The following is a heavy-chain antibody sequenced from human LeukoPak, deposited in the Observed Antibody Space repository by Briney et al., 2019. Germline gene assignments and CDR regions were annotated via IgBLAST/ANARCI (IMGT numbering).Heavy chain of an antibody. CDR3: ARADTIFGVVNWFDP. J-gene: IGHJ5*02. Sequence: KTSETLSLTCTVSGYSISSGYYWGWIRQPPGKGLEWIGYIYYSGSTNYNPSLKSRVTISVDTSKNQFSLKLSSVTAADTAVYYCARADTIFGVVNWFDPWGQGTLVTVSS. CDR1: GYSISSGYY. V-gene: IGHV4-38-2*02. D-gene: IGHD3-3*01. CDR2: IYYSGST.